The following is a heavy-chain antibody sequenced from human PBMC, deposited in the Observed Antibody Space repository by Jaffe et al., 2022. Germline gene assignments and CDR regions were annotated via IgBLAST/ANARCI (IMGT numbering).Heavy chain of an antibody. CDR1: GFTVSSNY. Sequence: EVQLVESGGGLVQPGGSLRLSCAASGFTVSSNYMSWVRQAPGKGLEWVSVIYSGGSTYYADSVKGRFTISRDNSKNTLYLQMNSLRAEDTAVYYCARNGEWSSGYYSIYAFDIWGQGTMVTVSS. CDR3: ARNGEWSSGYYSIYAFDI. CDR2: IYSGGST. J-gene: IGHJ3*02. D-gene: IGHD3-22*01. V-gene: IGHV3-66*02.